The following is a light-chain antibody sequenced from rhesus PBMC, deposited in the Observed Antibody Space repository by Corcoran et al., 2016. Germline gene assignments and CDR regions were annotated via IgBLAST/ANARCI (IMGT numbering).Light chain of an antibody. J-gene: IGKJ4*01. V-gene: IGKV1S16*01. CDR1: QDISNY. Sequence: DIQMTQSPSSLSASVGDTVTITSRASQDISNYLAWYQQKPGKAPKPLIYYASRLESGVPSRFRVGGSGTDFTLTISSLPPEDFGTYYCQQHNSYPLTFGGGTKVEIK. CDR2: YAS. CDR3: QQHNSYPLT.